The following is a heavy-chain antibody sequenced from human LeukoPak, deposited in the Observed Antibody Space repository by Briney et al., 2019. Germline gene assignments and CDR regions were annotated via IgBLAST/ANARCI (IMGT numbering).Heavy chain of an antibody. CDR1: GGSISSGDYY. Sequence: PSQTLSLTCTVSGGSISSGDYYWSWIRQPPGKGLEWIGCIYYSGSTYYNPSLKSRVTISVDTSKNQFSLKLSSVTAADTAVYYCARDPGVLKPYAFDIWGQGTMVTVSS. CDR3: ARDPGVLKPYAFDI. J-gene: IGHJ3*02. CDR2: IYYSGST. V-gene: IGHV4-30-4*01. D-gene: IGHD3-3*01.